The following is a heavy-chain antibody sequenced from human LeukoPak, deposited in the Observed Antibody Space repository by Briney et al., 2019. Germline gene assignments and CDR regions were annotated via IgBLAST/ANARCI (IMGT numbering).Heavy chain of an antibody. D-gene: IGHD1-26*01. V-gene: IGHV3-21*01. J-gene: IGHJ3*02. CDR3: ATLPWGDAFDI. CDR1: GFAFSSYS. CDR2: ISSSSYI. Sequence: PGGSLRLSCAASGFAFSSYSMSWVRQAPGKGLEWVSSISSSSYIYYADSVKGRFTISRDNAKNSLYLQMNSLRAEDTAVYYCATLPWGDAFDIWGQGTMVTVSS.